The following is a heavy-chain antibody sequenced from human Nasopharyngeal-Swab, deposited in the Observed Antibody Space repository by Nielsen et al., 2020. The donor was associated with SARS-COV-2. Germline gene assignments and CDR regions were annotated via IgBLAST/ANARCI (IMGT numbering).Heavy chain of an antibody. CDR2: IDPSDSYT. J-gene: IGHJ4*02. D-gene: IGHD2-2*01. V-gene: IGHV5-10-1*01. Sequence: GEYLKIYCKGCGYSFTSNWISWVRQMPGKGLERMGRIDPSDSYTNYSPSFQGHVTISADKSISTAYLQWSSLKASDAAMYYCARWVVDCSSTSCHYYFDYWGQGTLVTVSS. CDR1: GYSFTSNW. CDR3: ARWVVDCSSTSCHYYFDY.